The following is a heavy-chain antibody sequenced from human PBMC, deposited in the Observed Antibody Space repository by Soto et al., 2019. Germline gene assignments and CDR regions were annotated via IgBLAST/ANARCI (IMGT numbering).Heavy chain of an antibody. CDR2: IYRTGST. CDR3: ASRDPGTSVDY. D-gene: IGHD1-7*01. Sequence: LPETLSLTCSVSGGSFTSNNWWTWVRQPPGQGLEWIGEIYRTGSTNYNPSLKSRVTISLDKSGNQFSLKVTSLTAADTAVYYCASRDPGTSVDYWGQGTLVTVSS. CDR1: GGSFTSNNW. J-gene: IGHJ4*02. V-gene: IGHV4-4*03.